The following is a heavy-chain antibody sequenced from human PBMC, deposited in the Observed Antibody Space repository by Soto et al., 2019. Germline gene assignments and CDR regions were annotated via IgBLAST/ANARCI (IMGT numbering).Heavy chain of an antibody. J-gene: IGHJ4*02. CDR2: ISSSSRTI. CDR3: ARTRMECALYFDN. CDR1: GFSVSDSD. Sequence: EVQLVESGGGLIQPGGSLRLSCAASGFSVSDSDMNWVRRAPGKGLEWISYISSSSRTIYYAASVEGRFTVSRDNVKSSVHLKMNRLRGEERGVVYCARTRMECALYFDNWGRGTLVTVSS. D-gene: IGHD3-16*02. V-gene: IGHV3-48*01.